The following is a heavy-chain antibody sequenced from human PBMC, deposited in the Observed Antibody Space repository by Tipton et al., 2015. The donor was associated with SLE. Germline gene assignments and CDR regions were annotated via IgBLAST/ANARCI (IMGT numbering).Heavy chain of an antibody. Sequence: SLRLSCAASVFTYSGYAMHWVRQAPGKGLEWVAFIMADGSNKDYADSVKGRFTISRDNSKNTLYLQMNRLRVEDTAVYYCAGGTGAYFDHWGQGTLVTVSS. CDR3: AGGTGAYFDH. J-gene: IGHJ4*02. CDR1: VFTYSGYA. V-gene: IGHV3-30*02. D-gene: IGHD3-16*01. CDR2: IMADGSNK.